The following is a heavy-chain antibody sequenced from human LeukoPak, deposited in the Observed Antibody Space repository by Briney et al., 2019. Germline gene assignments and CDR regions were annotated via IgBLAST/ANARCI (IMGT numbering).Heavy chain of an antibody. CDR1: GGSISGSSYY. CDR2: IYYSGST. CDR3: ARATGVVPAHNWFDP. J-gene: IGHJ5*02. V-gene: IGHV4-39*01. D-gene: IGHD2-2*01. Sequence: SETLSLTCTVSGGSISGSSYYWGWIRQPSGKGLEWIESIYYSGSTYYNPSLKSRVTISVDASKNQFSLKLSSVTAADTAVYYCARATGVVPAHNWFDPWGQGTLVTVSS.